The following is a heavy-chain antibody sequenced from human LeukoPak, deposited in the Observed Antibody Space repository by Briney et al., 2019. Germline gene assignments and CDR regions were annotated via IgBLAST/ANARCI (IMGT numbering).Heavy chain of an antibody. CDR2: ISSSSSYI. V-gene: IGHV3-21*01. CDR3: ARGTTTVTTRSYGGFDY. Sequence: GGSLRLSCAASGFTFSSHSMNWVRQAPGKGLEWVSSISSSSSYIYYADSVKGRFTISRDNAKNSLYLQMNSLGAEDTAVYYCARGTTTVTTRSYGGFDYWGQGTLVTVSS. CDR1: GFTFSSHS. D-gene: IGHD4-17*01. J-gene: IGHJ4*02.